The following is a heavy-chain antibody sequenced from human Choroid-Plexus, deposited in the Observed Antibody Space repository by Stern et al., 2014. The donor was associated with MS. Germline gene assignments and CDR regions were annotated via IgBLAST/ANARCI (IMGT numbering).Heavy chain of an antibody. CDR3: AKDRQYLTYFFDH. D-gene: IGHD2/OR15-2a*01. V-gene: IGHV3-30*18. CDR1: GFTFGSCA. Sequence: VQLVESGGGVVQPGRPLRLSCVASGFTFGSCAMHWFRQAPGKGLEWVAGVSYDGSNKYYGDSVKGRFTISRDNSQNTLYMQMSSLRPEDTAVYYCAKDRQYLTYFFDHWGQGSLVTVSS. CDR2: VSYDGSNK. J-gene: IGHJ5*02.